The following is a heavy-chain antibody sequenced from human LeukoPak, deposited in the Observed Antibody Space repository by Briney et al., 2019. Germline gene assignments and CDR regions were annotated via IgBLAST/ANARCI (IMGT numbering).Heavy chain of an antibody. CDR1: GFTFSDYG. D-gene: IGHD1-14*01. CDR2: ISYDGSNE. Sequence: PGGSLRLSCAASGFTFSDYGMYWVRQAPGKGLEWVAVISYDGSNEEYADSVKGRFTISRDNSKNTLYLQMNSLRVEDTAVYYCAKGITAPNNWFDPWGQGTLVTVSS. V-gene: IGHV3-30*18. J-gene: IGHJ5*02. CDR3: AKGITAPNNWFDP.